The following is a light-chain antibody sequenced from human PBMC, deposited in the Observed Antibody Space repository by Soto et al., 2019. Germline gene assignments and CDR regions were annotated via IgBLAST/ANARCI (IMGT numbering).Light chain of an antibody. CDR1: QSIGNW. Sequence: DVQLTQAPSTLSASVGDRVTITGRASQSIGNWLAWYPQTPGKAPNIXIYDASTLDGGVPSRFSCRRAGTDCTRTISSLQPNDVETDYCQQYSSYPLTFGGGTKVDIK. CDR3: QQYSSYPLT. J-gene: IGKJ4*01. V-gene: IGKV1-5*01. CDR2: DAS.